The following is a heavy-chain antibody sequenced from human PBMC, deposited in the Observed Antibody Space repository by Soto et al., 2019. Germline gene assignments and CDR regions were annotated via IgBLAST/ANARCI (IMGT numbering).Heavy chain of an antibody. CDR3: TSLYYGN. J-gene: IGHJ4*02. CDR1: EFTFTYAW. V-gene: IGHV3-15*01. Sequence: EVQLVESGGDLVKPGGSLRLSCAASEFTFTYAWMSWVRQAPGKGLEWVGRIKSKTDGGTTDYAAPGKGRFTISRDESQNTLYLQMNSLKTGDIAVYYCTSLYYGNWGQGTMVNVCS. CDR2: IKSKTDGGTT. D-gene: IGHD3-16*02.